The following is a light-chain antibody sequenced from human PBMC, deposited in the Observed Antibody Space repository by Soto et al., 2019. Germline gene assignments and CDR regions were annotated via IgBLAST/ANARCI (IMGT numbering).Light chain of an antibody. J-gene: IGLJ1*01. CDR2: EVS. CDR1: SSDVGAYDY. CDR3: SSYTSSSTRV. Sequence: QSALTQPASVSGSPGQSITISCTGTSSDVGAYDYVSWYQQHPDKAPKPMIYEVSNRPSGVSNCFSGSKSVNTATPTISGLQADDGADYYCSSYTSSSTRVFGTGTKVTV. V-gene: IGLV2-14*03.